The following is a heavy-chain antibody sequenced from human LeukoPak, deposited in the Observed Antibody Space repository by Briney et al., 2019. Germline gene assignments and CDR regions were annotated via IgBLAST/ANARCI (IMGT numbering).Heavy chain of an antibody. D-gene: IGHD2-21*02. V-gene: IGHV3-30*04. J-gene: IGHJ6*02. CDR1: GFTFSSYA. CDR2: ISYDGSNK. CDR3: ARDHAYCGGDCYSGYYYYGMDV. Sequence: GGSLRLSCAASGFTFSSYAMHWVRQAPGKGLEGVAVISYDGSNKYYADSVKGRFTISRDNSKNTLSLQMNSLRAEDTAVYYCARDHAYCGGDCYSGYYYYGMDVWGQGTTVTVSS.